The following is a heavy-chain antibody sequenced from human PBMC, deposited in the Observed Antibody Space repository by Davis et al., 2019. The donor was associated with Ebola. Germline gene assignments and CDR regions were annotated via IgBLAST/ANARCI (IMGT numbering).Heavy chain of an antibody. V-gene: IGHV3-48*03. CDR1: GFTFSSYE. J-gene: IGHJ6*02. CDR3: ARKRGDYYYYGMDV. Sequence: PGGSLRLSCAASGFTFSSYEMNWVRQAPGKGLEWVSYISCSGSTIYYADSVKGRFTISRDNAKNSLYLQMNSLRAEDTAVYYCARKRGDYYYYGMDVWGQGTTVTVSS. D-gene: IGHD3-10*01. CDR2: ISCSGSTI.